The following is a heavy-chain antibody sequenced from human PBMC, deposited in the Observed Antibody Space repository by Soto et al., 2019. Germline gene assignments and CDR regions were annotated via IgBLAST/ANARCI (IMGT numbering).Heavy chain of an antibody. CDR3: AKDMAALRYFDWLIGGDFSGMDV. CDR2: ISWDGGST. J-gene: IGHJ6*02. D-gene: IGHD3-9*01. V-gene: IGHV3-43*01. Sequence: GGSLRLSCAASGFTFDDYTMHWVRQAPGKGLEWVSLISWDGGSTYYADSVKGRFTISRDNSKNSLYLQMNSLRTEDTALYYCAKDMAALRYFDWLIGGDFSGMDVWGQGTTVTVSS. CDR1: GFTFDDYT.